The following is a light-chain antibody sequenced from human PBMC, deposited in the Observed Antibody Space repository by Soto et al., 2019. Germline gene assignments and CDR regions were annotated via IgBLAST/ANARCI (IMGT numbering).Light chain of an antibody. V-gene: IGKV1-5*01. Sequence: DIQMTQSPSTLSASVGDRVTITCRASQSISAWLAWYQQKPGTAPKLLIYDASILNGGVPSRFSGSGSKTEFSLIISSLHPDDFATYSCQQYDSYPRTFGPGTKVDIK. CDR1: QSISAW. CDR3: QQYDSYPRT. CDR2: DAS. J-gene: IGKJ1*01.